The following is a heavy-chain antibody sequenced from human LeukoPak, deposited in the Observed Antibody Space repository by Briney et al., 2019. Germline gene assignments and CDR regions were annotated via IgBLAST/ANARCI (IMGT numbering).Heavy chain of an antibody. J-gene: IGHJ4*02. V-gene: IGHV4-59*01. CDR3: ARQTYYYGSGAV. D-gene: IGHD3-10*01. Sequence: SETLSLTCTVSGGSISTYYWSWIRQPPGKGLEWIGYIYYSGSTIYNPSLKSRVTISVDTSKNHFSLRLSSVTAADTAVYYCARQTYYYGSGAVWGQGTLVTVSS. CDR2: IYYSGST. CDR1: GGSISTYY.